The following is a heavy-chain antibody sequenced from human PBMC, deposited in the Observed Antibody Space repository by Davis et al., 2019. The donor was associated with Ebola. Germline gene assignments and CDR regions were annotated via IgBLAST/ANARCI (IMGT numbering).Heavy chain of an antibody. CDR3: ARQYFTRGNYLDH. V-gene: IGHV4-4*02. D-gene: IGHD3-10*01. CDR2: IYHSGST. J-gene: IGHJ4*02. Sequence: MPSETLSLTCAVSGGSISSSNWWSWVRPPPGKGLEWIGEIYHSGSTNYNPSLKSRVTISVDKSKNQFSLKLTSVTAADTATYYCARQYFTRGNYLDHWGQGALVTVSS. CDR1: GGSISSSNW.